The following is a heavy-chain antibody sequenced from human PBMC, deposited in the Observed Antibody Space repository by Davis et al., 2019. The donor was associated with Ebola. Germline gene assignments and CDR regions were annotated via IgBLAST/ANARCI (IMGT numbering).Heavy chain of an antibody. Sequence: PGGSLRLSCAATGFTFSSFAMSWVRQAPGKGLEWVSTISASGDSTFYPDSVKGRFTISRDNSKNTLYLQMGSLRAEDMAVYYCAREGPELLDYWGQGTLVTVSS. D-gene: IGHD1-26*01. CDR1: GFTFSSFA. J-gene: IGHJ4*02. CDR3: AREGPELLDY. CDR2: ISASGDST. V-gene: IGHV3-23*01.